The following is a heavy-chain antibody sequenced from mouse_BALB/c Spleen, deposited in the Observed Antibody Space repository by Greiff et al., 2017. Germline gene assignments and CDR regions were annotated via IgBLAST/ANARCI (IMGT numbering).Heavy chain of an antibody. D-gene: IGHD2-3*01. V-gene: IGHV5-17*02. J-gene: IGHJ3*01. CDR3: ASMMGGFAY. CDR2: ISSGSSSI. Sequence: EVQVVESGGGLVQPGGSRKLSCAASGFTFSSFGMQWVRQAPEKGLEWVAYISSGSSSIYYADTVKGRFTISRDNPKNTLFLKMTSLRSEDTAMYYCASMMGGFAYWGQGTLVTVSA. CDR1: GFTFSSFG.